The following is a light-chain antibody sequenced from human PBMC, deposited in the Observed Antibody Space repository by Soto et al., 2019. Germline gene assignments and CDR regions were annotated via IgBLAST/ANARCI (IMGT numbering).Light chain of an antibody. CDR3: QLHVPSPPGYT. CDR2: AAS. J-gene: IGKJ2*01. V-gene: IGKV3-20*01. Sequence: EIVLTQSPGTLSLSPGERATLSCKTSQSVYSSHLAWYQQKSGHAPRLLIYAASSRATGIPDRFSGSGSGPYFTLTIDKLESEAFAVYYSQLHVPSPPGYTFGQGTKLEI. CDR1: QSVYSSH.